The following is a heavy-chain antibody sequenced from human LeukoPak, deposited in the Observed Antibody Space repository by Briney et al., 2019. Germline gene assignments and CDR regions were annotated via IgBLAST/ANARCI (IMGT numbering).Heavy chain of an antibody. CDR1: GYMFAVFG. CDR2: IRVHNGDT. D-gene: IGHD3-9*01. V-gene: IGHV1-18*01. Sequence: EASVKVSCKASGYMFAVFGITWVRQAPGQGLEWMGSIRVHNGDTNYAQKFQGRLTMTTDTSATTAYMELRSLKSDDTAVYHCARDRYDVGVAFDFWGQGTMVTVSS. J-gene: IGHJ3*01. CDR3: ARDRYDVGVAFDF.